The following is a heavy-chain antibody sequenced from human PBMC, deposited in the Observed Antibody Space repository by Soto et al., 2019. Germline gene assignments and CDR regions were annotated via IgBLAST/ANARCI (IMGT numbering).Heavy chain of an antibody. Sequence: VASVKVSCKASGGTFSSYAISWVRQAPGQGLEWMGGIIPIFGTANYAQKFQGRVTITADETTSTAYMELSSLRSEDTAVYYCASVDTAMDTTGGFDYWGQGTLVTVSS. CDR1: GGTFSSYA. V-gene: IGHV1-69*13. D-gene: IGHD5-18*01. CDR2: IIPIFGTA. CDR3: ASVDTAMDTTGGFDY. J-gene: IGHJ4*02.